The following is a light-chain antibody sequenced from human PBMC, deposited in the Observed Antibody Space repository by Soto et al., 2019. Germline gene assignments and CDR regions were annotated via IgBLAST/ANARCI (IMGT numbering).Light chain of an antibody. V-gene: IGKV3D-20*02. CDR3: QQRSNWPSLT. CDR2: GAS. Sequence: EIVLTQSPGTLSLSPGERATLSCRASQSVTSNYLAWYQQKPGQAPRLLVYGASSRATGISDRFSGSGSGTDFTLTISRLEPEDFAVYYCQQRSNWPSLTFGGGTKVEIK. J-gene: IGKJ4*01. CDR1: QSVTSNY.